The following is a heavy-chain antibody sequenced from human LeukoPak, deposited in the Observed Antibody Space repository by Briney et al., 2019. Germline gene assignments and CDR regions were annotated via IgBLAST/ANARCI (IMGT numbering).Heavy chain of an antibody. J-gene: IGHJ3*02. CDR3: ARGLLGDAFDI. D-gene: IGHD2-21*01. V-gene: IGHV3-21*01. Sequence: GGSLRLSCAASGFTFSSYSMNWVRQAPGKGLEWVPSISSSGSYIYYADSVKGRFTISRDNAKNSLYLQMNSLRAEDTAVYYCARGLLGDAFDIWGQGTMVTVSS. CDR1: GFTFSSYS. CDR2: ISSSGSYI.